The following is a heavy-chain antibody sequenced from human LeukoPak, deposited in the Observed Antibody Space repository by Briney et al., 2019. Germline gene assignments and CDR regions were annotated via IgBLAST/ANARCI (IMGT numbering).Heavy chain of an antibody. CDR2: INSDESRT. CDR3: ARGYGDWFDP. Sequence: TGGSLRLSCAASGFTFSSSWIHWVRQAPGKGLVWVSRINSDESRTAYADSVKGRFSISRDNAKNTLYLQMNSLRAEDTAVYYCARGYGDWFDPWGQGTLVTVSS. J-gene: IGHJ5*02. V-gene: IGHV3-74*01. CDR1: GFTFSSSW. D-gene: IGHD4-17*01.